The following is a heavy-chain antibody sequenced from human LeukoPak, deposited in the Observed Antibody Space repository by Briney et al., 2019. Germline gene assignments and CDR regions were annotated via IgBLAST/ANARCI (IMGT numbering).Heavy chain of an antibody. V-gene: IGHV3-53*01. J-gene: IGHJ4*02. D-gene: IGHD6-19*01. Sequence: GGSLRLSCAASGFTVSSNYMSWVRQAPGKGLEWVSVIYSGGSTYYADSVKGRFTISRDNSKNTLCLQMNSLRAEDTAVYYCARDVSGVLHYSSGWFYFDYWGQGTLVTVSS. CDR3: ARDVSGVLHYSSGWFYFDY. CDR1: GFTVSSNY. CDR2: IYSGGST.